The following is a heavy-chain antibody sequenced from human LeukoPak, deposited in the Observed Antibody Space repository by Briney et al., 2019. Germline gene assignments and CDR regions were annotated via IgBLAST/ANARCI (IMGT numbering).Heavy chain of an antibody. CDR2: SSSGSTI. Sequence: PVQPLDSPSVSSSGSTIYYADSVKGRFTISRDNAKNSLYLQMNSLRAEDTAVYYCARDFPYCSSTSCQLPYYYYYMDVWGKGTTVTVSS. J-gene: IGHJ6*03. D-gene: IGHD2-2*01. CDR3: ARDFPYCSSTSCQLPYYYYYMDV. V-gene: IGHV3-69-1*01.